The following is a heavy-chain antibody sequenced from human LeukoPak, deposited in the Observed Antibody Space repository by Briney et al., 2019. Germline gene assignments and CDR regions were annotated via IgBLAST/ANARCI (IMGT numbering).Heavy chain of an antibody. J-gene: IGHJ4*02. Sequence: GGSLRLSCAASGFTFSSYEMNWVRQAPGKGLEWVSYISSSGSTIYYADSVKGRFTISRDNSKNTLYLQMNSLRAEDTAVYYCAKSGSYYVGYFDYWGQGTLVTVSS. V-gene: IGHV3-48*03. D-gene: IGHD1-26*01. CDR2: ISSSGSTI. CDR3: AKSGSYYVGYFDY. CDR1: GFTFSSYE.